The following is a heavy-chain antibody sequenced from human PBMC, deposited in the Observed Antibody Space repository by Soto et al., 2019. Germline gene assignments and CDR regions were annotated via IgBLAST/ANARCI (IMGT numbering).Heavy chain of an antibody. CDR1: GGSISSGSYY. Sequence: SETLSLTCSVSGGSISSGSYYWGWIRQTPGRGLEWIASLYHGGTTYPNPSLRSRVTISVDTSKNQFSLRLIYVTAADTAASSCVGRGVRAGATSCFGPWVQVIRITVSS. V-gene: IGHV4-39*01. D-gene: IGHD1-26*01. J-gene: IGHJ5*02. CDR2: LYHGGTT. CDR3: VGRGVRAGATSCFGP.